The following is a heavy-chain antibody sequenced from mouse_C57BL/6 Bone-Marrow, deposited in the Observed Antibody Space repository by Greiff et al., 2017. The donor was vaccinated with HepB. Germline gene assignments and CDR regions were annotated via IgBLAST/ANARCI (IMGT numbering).Heavy chain of an antibody. Sequence: EVKLQESGGGLVQPGGSMKLSCAASGFTFSDAWMDWVRQSPEKGLEWVAEIRNKANNHATYYAESVKGRFTISRDDSKSSVYLQMNSLRAEDTGIYYCTRGQLRLRAWFAYWGQGTLVTVSA. CDR2: IRNKANNHAT. J-gene: IGHJ3*01. D-gene: IGHD3-2*02. CDR3: TRGQLRLRAWFAY. V-gene: IGHV6-6*01. CDR1: GFTFSDAW.